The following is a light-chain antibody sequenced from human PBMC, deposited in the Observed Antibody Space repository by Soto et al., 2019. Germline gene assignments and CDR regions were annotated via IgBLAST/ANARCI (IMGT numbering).Light chain of an antibody. V-gene: IGKV3-20*01. Sequence: IVITHSPATLSLSPGERATLSCRASQSVSSYLAWHQQKPGQTPRLLVYGASSRATGIPDRFSGSGSGTDFTLTISRLEPEDFAVYYCQQHGTSPITFGQGTRLEIK. J-gene: IGKJ5*01. CDR3: QQHGTSPIT. CDR1: QSVSSY. CDR2: GAS.